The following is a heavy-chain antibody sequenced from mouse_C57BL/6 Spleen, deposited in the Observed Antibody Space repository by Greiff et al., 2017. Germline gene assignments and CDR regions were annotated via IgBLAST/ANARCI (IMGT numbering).Heavy chain of an antibody. J-gene: IGHJ2*01. D-gene: IGHD2-2*01. V-gene: IGHV1-82*01. CDR1: GYAFSSSW. CDR2: IYPGDGDT. Sequence: VQLQQSGPELVKPGASVKISCKASGYAFSSSWMNWVKQRPGKGLEWIGRIYPGDGDTNYNGKFKGKATLTADKSSSTAYMQLSSLTSEDAAVYFCERWLTFDYWGQGTTLTVSS. CDR3: ERWLTFDY.